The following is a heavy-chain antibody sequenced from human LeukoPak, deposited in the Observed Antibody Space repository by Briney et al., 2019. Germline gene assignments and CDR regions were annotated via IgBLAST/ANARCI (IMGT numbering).Heavy chain of an antibody. CDR2: ISWDGGST. J-gene: IGHJ6*02. V-gene: IGHV3-43*01. CDR1: GFTFDDYT. Sequence: GGSLRLSCAASGFTFDDYTMHWVRQAPVKGLEWVSLISWDGGSTYYADSVKGRFTISRDNSKNSLYLQMNSLRTEDTALYYCAKDSGSYSNTYYYYGMDVWGQGTTVTVSS. CDR3: AKDSGSYSNTYYYYGMDV. D-gene: IGHD1-26*01.